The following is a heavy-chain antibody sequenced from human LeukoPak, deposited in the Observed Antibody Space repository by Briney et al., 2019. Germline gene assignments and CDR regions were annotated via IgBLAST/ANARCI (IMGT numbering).Heavy chain of an antibody. CDR2: MYTNGEY. Sequence: SETLSLTCTVSGGSISSSSYYWGWIRQPAGKGLEWIGRMYTNGEYDYNPSRKSRVTMSVDTSKKQFSLKLNSMTAADTAAYYCARGYYGGAVDSWGQGILVIVSS. D-gene: IGHD3-16*01. CDR1: GGSISSSSYY. J-gene: IGHJ4*02. V-gene: IGHV4-61*02. CDR3: ARGYYGGAVDS.